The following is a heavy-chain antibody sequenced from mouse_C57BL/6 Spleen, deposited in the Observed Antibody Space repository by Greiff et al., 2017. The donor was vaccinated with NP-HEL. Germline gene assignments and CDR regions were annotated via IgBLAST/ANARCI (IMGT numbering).Heavy chain of an antibody. CDR3: ARESNSAWFAY. D-gene: IGHD2-5*01. V-gene: IGHV3-6*01. J-gene: IGHJ3*01. Sequence: VQLQQSGPGLVKPSQSLSLTCSVTGYSITSGYYWNWIRQFPGNKLEWMGYISYDGSNNYNPSLKNRISITRDTSKNQFFLKLNSVTTEDTATYYCARESNSAWFAYWGQGTLVTVSA. CDR1: GYSITSGYY. CDR2: ISYDGSN.